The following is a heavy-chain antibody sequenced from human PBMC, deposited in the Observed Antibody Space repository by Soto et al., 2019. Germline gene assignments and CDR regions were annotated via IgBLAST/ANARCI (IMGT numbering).Heavy chain of an antibody. D-gene: IGHD1-7*01. J-gene: IGHJ2*01. CDR1: GGTFSSYA. CDR2: IIPIFGTA. V-gene: IGHV1-69*12. Sequence: QVQLVQSGAEVKKPGSSVKVSCKASGGTFSSYAISWVRQAPGQGLEWMGGIIPIFGTANYAQKFQGRVTITADESTSTAYMELSSLRSEDTAVYYCAYDGTTTAHHYRYFDLWGRGTLVTVSS. CDR3: AYDGTTTAHHYRYFDL.